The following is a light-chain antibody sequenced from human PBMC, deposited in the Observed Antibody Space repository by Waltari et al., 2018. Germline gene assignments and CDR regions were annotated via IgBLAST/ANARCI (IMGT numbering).Light chain of an antibody. CDR1: SPNIGSNY. J-gene: IGLJ2*01. CDR3: AAWDDSLSGVV. CDR2: RNN. Sequence: QSVLTQPPSASGTPGQRVTISCSESSPNIGSNYVYWYQQLPATAPKLLIYRNNQRPSGVPDRFSGSKSGTSASLAISGLRSEDEADYYCAAWDDSLSGVVFGGGTKLTVL. V-gene: IGLV1-47*01.